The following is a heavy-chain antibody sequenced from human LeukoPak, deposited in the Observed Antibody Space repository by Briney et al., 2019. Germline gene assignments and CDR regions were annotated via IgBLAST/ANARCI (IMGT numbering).Heavy chain of an antibody. CDR1: GFSFSSYG. CDR2: IRFDGSEK. V-gene: IGHV3-30*02. D-gene: IGHD3-16*01. Sequence: PGGSLRLSCVASGFSFSSYGMHWVRRAPGKGLEWMTFIRFDGSEKYYADSVKGRFTISRDYSKNTLFLQMSSLRPEDTAVYYCAKDLYAGGYMDVWGKGTTVTISS. CDR3: AKDLYAGGYMDV. J-gene: IGHJ6*03.